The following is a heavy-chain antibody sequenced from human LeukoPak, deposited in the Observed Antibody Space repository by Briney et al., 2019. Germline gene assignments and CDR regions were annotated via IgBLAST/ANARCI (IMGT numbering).Heavy chain of an antibody. J-gene: IGHJ4*02. Sequence: ASVKVSCKASGYTFTSYDISWVRQATGQGLEWMGWMNPNSGNTGYAQKFQGRVTITRNTSIGTAYMELSSLRSEDTAVYYCARGGSSSTLDYWGQGSLVTVSS. CDR1: GYTFTSYD. CDR2: MNPNSGNT. V-gene: IGHV1-8*03. CDR3: ARGGSSSTLDY. D-gene: IGHD6-6*01.